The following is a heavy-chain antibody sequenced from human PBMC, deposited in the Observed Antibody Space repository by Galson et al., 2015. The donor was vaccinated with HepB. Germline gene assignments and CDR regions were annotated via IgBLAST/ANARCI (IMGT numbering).Heavy chain of an antibody. D-gene: IGHD6-19*01. CDR1: GFAFGHYA. Sequence: SLRLSCAASGFAFGHYALSWVRQTPGKGMEWLSGLSGDGSSTYYTDSVKGRLTISRDNSKNTLLLQVNSLRAEDTGLYYCATRAAFGSGWFFDHWGQGTLVTVSS. J-gene: IGHJ4*02. CDR2: LSGDGSST. V-gene: IGHV3-23*01. CDR3: ATRAAFGSGWFFDH.